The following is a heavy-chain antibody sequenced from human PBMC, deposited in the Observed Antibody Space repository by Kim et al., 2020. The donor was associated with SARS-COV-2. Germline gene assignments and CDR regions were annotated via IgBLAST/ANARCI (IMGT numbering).Heavy chain of an antibody. D-gene: IGHD6-13*01. CDR3: ARFPSSSWDGGPYNWFDP. J-gene: IGHJ5*02. CDR1: GGSISSSSYY. V-gene: IGHV4-39*01. Sequence: SETLSLTCTVSGGSISSSSYYWGWIRQPPGKGLEWIGSIYYSGSTYYNPSLKSRVTISVDTSKNQFSLKLSSVTAADTAVYYCARFPSSSWDGGPYNWFDPWGRGTLVTVSS. CDR2: IYYSGST.